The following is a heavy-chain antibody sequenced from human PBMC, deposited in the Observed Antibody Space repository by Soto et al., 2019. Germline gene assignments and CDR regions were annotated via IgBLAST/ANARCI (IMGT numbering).Heavy chain of an antibody. CDR3: ARGVSAGVDY. Sequence: KVSCKASGYSFTSLDINWVRQTAGQGLEWMGWMQPSTGRTGYAQKFQGRVTMTRDTSINTAYMELTTLTSDDTAFYYCARGVSAGVDYWGQGTLVTVSS. V-gene: IGHV1-8*01. CDR1: GYSFTSLD. CDR2: MQPSTGRT. J-gene: IGHJ4*02. D-gene: IGHD1-26*01.